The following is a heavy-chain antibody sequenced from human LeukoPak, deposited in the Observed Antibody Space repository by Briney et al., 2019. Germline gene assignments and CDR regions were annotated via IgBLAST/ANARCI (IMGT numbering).Heavy chain of an antibody. CDR2: IIPIFGTA. CDR3: ARGIEDLTYYYYYMDV. V-gene: IGHV1-69*05. CDR1: GGTFSSYA. Sequence: GASVKVSCKASGGTFSSYAISWVRQAPGQGLEWMGGIIPIFGTANYAQKFQGRVTITTDESTSTAYMELSSLRSEDTAVYYCARGIEDLTYYYYYMDVWGKGTTVTVSS. D-gene: IGHD1-26*01. J-gene: IGHJ6*03.